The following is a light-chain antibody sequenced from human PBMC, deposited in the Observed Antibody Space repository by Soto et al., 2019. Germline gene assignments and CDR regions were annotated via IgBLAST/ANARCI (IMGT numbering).Light chain of an antibody. Sequence: IEFTQSPSSLYASVGDRVTITWLASQAIRTHFAWCHQKPGQAPTXLXASXSNFHTGGPSRLSGSGSATHFTPTISSPQHEDSATYYWQQLHVDTRTFGQGTRLEIK. CDR2: SXS. V-gene: IGKV1-9*01. J-gene: IGKJ5*01. CDR3: QQLHVDTRT. CDR1: QAIRTH.